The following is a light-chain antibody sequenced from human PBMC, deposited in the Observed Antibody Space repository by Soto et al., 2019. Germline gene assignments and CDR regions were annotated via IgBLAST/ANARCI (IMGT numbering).Light chain of an antibody. CDR3: SSYPTSSTYD. CDR2: EVS. V-gene: IGLV2-14*01. CDR1: SGDVGNYNY. J-gene: IGLJ1*01. Sequence: QSVLTQPASVSGSPGQSITISCIGTSGDVGNYNYVSWYQQHPGKVPKLMIYEVSNRPSGVSHRFSGSKSGNTASLTISGLQAEDEADYYCSSYPTSSTYDFGTGTKVTVL.